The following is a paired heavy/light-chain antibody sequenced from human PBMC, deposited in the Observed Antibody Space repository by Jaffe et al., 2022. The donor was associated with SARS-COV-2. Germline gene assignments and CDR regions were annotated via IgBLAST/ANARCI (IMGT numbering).Light chain of an antibody. CDR1: QSVLSNSNNKNY. CDR3: QQYHSNPVT. J-gene: IGKJ4*01. V-gene: IGKV4-1*01. CDR2: WAS. Sequence: DIVLIQSPDSLAVSLGERATINCKSSQSVLSNSNNKNYLAWYQQKPRQPPKLLISWASTRESGVPDRISGSGSGTDFTLTISSLQAEDVAVYYCQQYHSNPVTFGGGTKMEIK.
Heavy chain of an antibody. D-gene: IGHD5-12*01. Sequence: EVQVVESGGGLVQPGGSLRLSCAASGSILSTSWLSWVRQAPGKGLEWVAHVNKDGSVKDYVESVEGRFTISRDDAENSVFLQMNSLRPEDTAVYYCGRGPGWLQDYWGQGSPVTVSS. CDR1: GSILSTSW. CDR3: GRGPGWLQDY. CDR2: VNKDGSVK. J-gene: IGHJ4*02. V-gene: IGHV3-7*01.